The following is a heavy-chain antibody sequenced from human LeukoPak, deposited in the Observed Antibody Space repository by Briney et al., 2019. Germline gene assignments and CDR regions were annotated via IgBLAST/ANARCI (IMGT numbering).Heavy chain of an antibody. CDR2: IYYSGST. CDR1: GVSISSSSYY. D-gene: IGHD3-22*01. V-gene: IGHV4-39*01. Sequence: SETLSLTCTASGVSISSSSYYWGWIRQPPGKGLEWIGNIYYSGSTYYNPSLKSRATISVDTTKTQCSLKLNSVTAADTAVYYCARRGYYDSSGYYYWGQGTLVTVSS. CDR3: ARRGYYDSSGYYY. J-gene: IGHJ4*02.